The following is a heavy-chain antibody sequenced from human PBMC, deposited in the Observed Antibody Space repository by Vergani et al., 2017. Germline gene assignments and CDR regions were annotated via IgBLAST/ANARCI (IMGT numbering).Heavy chain of an antibody. J-gene: IGHJ4*02. D-gene: IGHD3-10*01. CDR3: AKDHAPGARGYFDY. Sequence: QVQLVESGGGVVQPGRSLRLSCAASGFTFSSYGMHWVRQAPGKGLEWVAVIWYDGSNKYYADSVKGRFTISRDNSKNTLYLQMNSLRAEDTAVYYCAKDHAPGARGYFDYWGQGTLVTVSS. CDR2: IWYDGSNK. V-gene: IGHV3-33*06. CDR1: GFTFSSYG.